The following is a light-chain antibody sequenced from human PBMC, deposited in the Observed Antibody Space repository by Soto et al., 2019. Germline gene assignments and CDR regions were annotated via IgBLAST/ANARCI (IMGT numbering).Light chain of an antibody. V-gene: IGKV3-15*01. CDR2: GAS. CDR3: QQYDNWWT. CDR1: QSVRSS. Sequence: EMVMTQSPATLSVSPGERATLSCGASQSVRSSLAWYQQKPGQAPRLLIYGASTRATGVPARFSGSGSGTEFTLTISSLQSEDFAVYYCQQYDNWWTFGQGTKVEIK. J-gene: IGKJ1*01.